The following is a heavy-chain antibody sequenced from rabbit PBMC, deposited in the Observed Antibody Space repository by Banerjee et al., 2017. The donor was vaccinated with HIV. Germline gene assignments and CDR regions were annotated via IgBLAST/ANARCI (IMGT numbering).Heavy chain of an antibody. Sequence: QEQLEESGGDLVKPEGSLTITCTASGFSFSNKYVMCWVRQAPGKGLEWIGCIYAGSSGSAYYANWAKGRFTVSKTSSTTVTLQMTSLTAADTATYFCARDVAGREDFNLWGPGTLVTVS. D-gene: IGHD4-2*01. CDR2: IYAGSSGSA. V-gene: IGHV1S45*01. J-gene: IGHJ4*01. CDR3: ARDVAGREDFNL. CDR1: GFSFSNKYV.